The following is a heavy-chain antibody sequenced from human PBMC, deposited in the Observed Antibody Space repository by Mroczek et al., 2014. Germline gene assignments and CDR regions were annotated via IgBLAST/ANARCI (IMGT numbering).Heavy chain of an antibody. Sequence: SGGGRWSSLGGSLRLSSCSLWIHLGSVLVQLGPPGSRKGLEWVANIKQDGSEIHYVDSVKGRFTISRDNAKNSLYLQMNSLRAEDTAVYYCAREGPRPSFDHWGQGTPVTVSS. J-gene: IGHJ4*02. V-gene: IGHV3-7*01. CDR1: IHLGSVL. CDR2: IKQDGSEI. CDR3: AREGPRPSFDH. D-gene: IGHD6-6*01.